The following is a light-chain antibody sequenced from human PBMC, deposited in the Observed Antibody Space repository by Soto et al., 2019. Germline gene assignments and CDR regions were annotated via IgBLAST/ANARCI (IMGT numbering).Light chain of an antibody. CDR3: QQYNSNSRT. V-gene: IGKV1-5*03. CDR1: QSISSW. CDR2: KAS. J-gene: IGKJ1*01. Sequence: DLQMTQSPSNLSASVGDRVTITCRASQSISSWLAWYQQKPGKAPKLLIYKASSLESGVPSRFSGSGSGTEFTLTISSLQPDDFATYYCQQYNSNSRTFGQGTKVDIK.